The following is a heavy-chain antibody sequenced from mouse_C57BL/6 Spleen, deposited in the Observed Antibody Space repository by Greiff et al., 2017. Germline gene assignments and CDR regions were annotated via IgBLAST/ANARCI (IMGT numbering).Heavy chain of an antibody. V-gene: IGHV1-82*01. CDR3: ARYGNYVWYFDV. CDR2: IYPGDGDT. J-gene: IGHJ1*03. Sequence: VKLMESGPELVKPGASVKISCKASGYAFSSSWMNWVKQRPGKGLEWIGRIYPGDGDTKYNGKFKGKDTMTADKTSSTAYKQLSSLTSEDSAVYFCARYGNYVWYFDVWGTGTTVTVSS. CDR1: GYAFSSSW. D-gene: IGHD2-1*01.